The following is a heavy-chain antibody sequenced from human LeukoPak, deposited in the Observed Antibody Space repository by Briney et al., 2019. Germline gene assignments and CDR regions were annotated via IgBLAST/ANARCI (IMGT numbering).Heavy chain of an antibody. CDR2: IYYSGST. D-gene: IGHD6-19*01. CDR1: GGSVSSSSYY. CDR3: ARSDSSGWYYFDY. Sequence: SSETLSLTCTVSGGSVSSSSYYWGWIRQPPGKGLEWIGSIYYSGSTYYNPSLKSRVTISVDTSKNQFSLELSSVTAADTAVYYCARSDSSGWYYFDYWGQGTLVTVSS. V-gene: IGHV4-39*07. J-gene: IGHJ4*02.